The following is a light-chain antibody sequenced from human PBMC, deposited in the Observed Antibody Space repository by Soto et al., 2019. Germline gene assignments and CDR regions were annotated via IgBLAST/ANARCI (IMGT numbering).Light chain of an antibody. CDR2: EVS. Sequence: QSVLTQPASVSGSPGQSITISCTGTTTDVGSYKLVSWYQQHPGKAPKLMIYEVSRRPSGVSNRFSGSKSGNTASLTISGLQAEDDADYYCCSWAGSSTFYFFGSGTKVTVL. CDR3: CSWAGSSTFYF. J-gene: IGLJ1*01. CDR1: TTDVGSYKL. V-gene: IGLV2-23*02.